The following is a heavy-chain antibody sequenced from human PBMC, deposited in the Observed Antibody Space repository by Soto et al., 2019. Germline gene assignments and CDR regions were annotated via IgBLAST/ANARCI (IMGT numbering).Heavy chain of an antibody. CDR1: GGSISSYY. Sequence: QVQLQESGPGLVKPSETLSLTCTVSGGSISSYYWSWIRQPPGKGLEWIGYIYYSGSTNYNPSLKSRVTISVDTSKNPSSLKLSSVTAADTAVYYCARVSLSTVTPVGYFDYWGQGTLVTVSS. D-gene: IGHD4-17*01. J-gene: IGHJ4*02. CDR3: ARVSLSTVTPVGYFDY. CDR2: IYYSGST. V-gene: IGHV4-59*01.